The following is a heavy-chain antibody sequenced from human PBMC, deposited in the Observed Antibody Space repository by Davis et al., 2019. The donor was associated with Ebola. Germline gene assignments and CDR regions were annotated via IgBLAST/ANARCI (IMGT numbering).Heavy chain of an antibody. CDR3: ARGHNYAHEY. J-gene: IGHJ4*02. V-gene: IGHV1-2*06. D-gene: IGHD4-11*01. Sequence: ASVKVSCKASGYTFTDYIIHWMRLALGQGLEWLGRVILKSGATNYAQKFQGRVTMTKDTSISTVYMELSSLRYDDTADYYCARGHNYAHEYWGQGTLFTVSS. CDR1: GYTFTDYI. CDR2: VILKSGAT.